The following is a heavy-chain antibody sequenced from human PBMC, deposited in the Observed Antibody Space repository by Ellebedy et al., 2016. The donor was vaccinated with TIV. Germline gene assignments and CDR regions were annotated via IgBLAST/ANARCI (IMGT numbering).Heavy chain of an antibody. Sequence: TLSLTXTVSGGSISSYYWSWIRQPPGKALEWLALIYWDDDKRYSPSLKSRLTITKDTSKNQVVLTMTNMDPVDTATYYCAHRLWTGYYFDYWGQGTLVTVSS. J-gene: IGHJ4*02. D-gene: IGHD1-1*01. CDR2: IYWDDDK. V-gene: IGHV2-5*08. CDR3: AHRLWTGYYFDY. CDR1: GGSISSYYW.